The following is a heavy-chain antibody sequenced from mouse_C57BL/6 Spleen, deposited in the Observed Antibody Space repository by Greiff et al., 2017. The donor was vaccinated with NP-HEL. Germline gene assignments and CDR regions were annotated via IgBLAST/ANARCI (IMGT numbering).Heavy chain of an antibody. Sequence: QVQLQQSGPGLVAPSQSLSITCTVSGFSLTSYAISWVRQPPGKGLEWLGVIWTGGGTNYNSALKSRLSISKDNSKSQVFLKMNSLQTDDTARYYCARTPVVAPYAMDYWGQGTSVTVSS. CDR1: GFSLTSYA. CDR2: IWTGGGT. J-gene: IGHJ4*01. D-gene: IGHD1-1*01. V-gene: IGHV2-9-1*01. CDR3: ARTPVVAPYAMDY.